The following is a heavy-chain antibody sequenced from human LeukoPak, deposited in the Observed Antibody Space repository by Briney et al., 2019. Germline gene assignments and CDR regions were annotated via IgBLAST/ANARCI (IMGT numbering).Heavy chain of an antibody. CDR2: ISAYNGNT. CDR3: ARDFSGEWEQLTGWWFDP. CDR1: GYTFTSYG. D-gene: IGHD3-16*01. V-gene: IGHV1-18*01. J-gene: IGHJ5*02. Sequence: GASVKVSCKASGYTFTSYGISWVRQAPGQGLEWMGWISAYNGNTNYAQKLQGRVTVTRDMSTRTVYMELSDLRPEDTAVYYCARDFSGEWEQLTGWWFDPWGQGTLVIVSS.